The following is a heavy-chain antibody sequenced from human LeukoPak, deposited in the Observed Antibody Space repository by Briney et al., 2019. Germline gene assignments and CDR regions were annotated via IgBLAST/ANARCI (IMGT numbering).Heavy chain of an antibody. J-gene: IGHJ4*02. D-gene: IGHD3-10*01. Sequence: KGLEWFSYISSSSSYTNYADSVKGRFTISRDNAKTSLYLQMNSLRAEDTAVYYCARGSWTGSSPSYWGQGTLVTVSS. CDR3: ARGSWTGSSPSY. V-gene: IGHV3-11*06. CDR2: ISSSSSYT.